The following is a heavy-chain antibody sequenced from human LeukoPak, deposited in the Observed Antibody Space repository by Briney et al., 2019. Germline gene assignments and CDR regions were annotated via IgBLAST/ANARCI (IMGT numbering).Heavy chain of an antibody. Sequence: GRSLRLSCAASGFTFSSYGIHWVRQAPGKGLEWVAVISYDGSNKYYADSVKGRFTISRDNSKNTLYLQMNSLRAEDTAVYYCAKDGDIVVVPAAYYFDYWGQGTLVTVSS. J-gene: IGHJ4*02. CDR1: GFTFSSYG. D-gene: IGHD2-2*01. CDR3: AKDGDIVVVPAAYYFDY. V-gene: IGHV3-30*18. CDR2: ISYDGSNK.